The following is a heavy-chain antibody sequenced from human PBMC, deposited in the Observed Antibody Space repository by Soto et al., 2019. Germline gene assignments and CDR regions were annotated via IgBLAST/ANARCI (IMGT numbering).Heavy chain of an antibody. J-gene: IGHJ4*02. CDR2: MNPNSGNT. CDR3: ARSPRNWGFDY. Sequence: QVQLVQSGAEVKKPGASVKVSCKASGYTFTSYDINWVRQATGHGFEWMGWMNPNSGNTGYAQKFQGRVTMTRDTSIITAYMELSSLRSEDTAEYYCARSPRNWGFDYWGLGTLVTVSS. CDR1: GYTFTSYD. D-gene: IGHD7-27*01. V-gene: IGHV1-8*01.